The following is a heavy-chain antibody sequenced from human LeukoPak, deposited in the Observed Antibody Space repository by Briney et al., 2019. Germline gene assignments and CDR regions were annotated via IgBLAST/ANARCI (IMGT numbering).Heavy chain of an antibody. D-gene: IGHD3-10*01. J-gene: IGHJ5*02. CDR3: ARDGNLVRGIIKRGHLDL. V-gene: IGHV4-4*07. CDR2: IFSTGVA. Sequence: SETLSLTCTASDDFNNNYYWNWVRQSAGKGLEWIGRIFSTGVANYNPSLKSRVSMSVDMSKRQFSLTLTSMTPADTAVYYCARDGNLVRGIIKRGHLDLWGQGILVTASS. CDR1: DDFNNNYY.